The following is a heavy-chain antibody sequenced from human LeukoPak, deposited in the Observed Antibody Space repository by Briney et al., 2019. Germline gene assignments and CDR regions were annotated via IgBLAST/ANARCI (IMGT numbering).Heavy chain of an antibody. CDR3: ARGLARYYYYGMDV. CDR2: ISYDGSNK. V-gene: IGHV3-30*04. J-gene: IGHJ6*02. Sequence: PGRPLRLSCAASGFTFSSYAMHWVRQAPGKGLEGVAVISYDGSNKYYADSVKGRFTISRDNSKNTLYLQMNSLRAEDTAVYYCARGLARYYYYGMDVWGQGTTVTVYS. D-gene: IGHD6-19*01. CDR1: GFTFSSYA.